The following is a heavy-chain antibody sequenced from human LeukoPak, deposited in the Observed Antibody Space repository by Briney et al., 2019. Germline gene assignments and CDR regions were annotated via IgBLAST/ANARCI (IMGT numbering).Heavy chain of an antibody. D-gene: IGHD2-2*01. CDR1: GFTLSLYA. Sequence: GGSLRLSSAASGFTLSLYAMNWVRQAPGKGLEWVSYIDSGSDDIHYAASVRGRFTISRDNAKNTLHLQMKSLSAEDTAVYYCARDTYQPSLIDSWGQGTLVAVSS. CDR2: IDSGSDDI. J-gene: IGHJ4*02. CDR3: ARDTYQPSLIDS. V-gene: IGHV3-21*05.